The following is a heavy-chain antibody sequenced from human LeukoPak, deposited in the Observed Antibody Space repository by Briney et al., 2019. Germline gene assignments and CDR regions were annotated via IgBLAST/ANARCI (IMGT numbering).Heavy chain of an antibody. J-gene: IGHJ3*02. Sequence: ASVKVSCKASGYSFTSYYMHWVRQAPGQGLEWVGIINLSGGSTTNAQTFQGRVTMNRNTSTSTVSRELSSLRSEDTAVYYCARGTECSGGSCYGGDAFDICGQGTMVTVSS. CDR2: INLSGGST. D-gene: IGHD2-15*01. V-gene: IGHV1-46*01. CDR3: ARGTECSGGSCYGGDAFDI. CDR1: GYSFTSYY.